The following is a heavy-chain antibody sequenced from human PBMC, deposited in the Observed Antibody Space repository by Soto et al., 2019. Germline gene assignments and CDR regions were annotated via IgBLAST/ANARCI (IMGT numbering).Heavy chain of an antibody. Sequence: QLQLQESGPGLVKPSETLSLTCTVSGTSIRSSDYYWGWIRQPPGKGLEWIPSIYYTGMTYYNPSLKSRVNISVDRSKNQLSLRLNSVTAADRAVYCCATGPSGSNCYRQFDYLGQGTLVTVSS. CDR1: GTSIRSSDYY. D-gene: IGHD6-13*01. J-gene: IGHJ4*02. V-gene: IGHV4-39*01. CDR2: IYYTGMT. CDR3: ATGPSGSNCYRQFDY.